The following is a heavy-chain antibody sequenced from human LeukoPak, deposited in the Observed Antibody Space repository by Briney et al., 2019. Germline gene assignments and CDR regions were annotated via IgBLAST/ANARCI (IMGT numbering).Heavy chain of an antibody. CDR1: GYTFTNYV. V-gene: IGHV1-18*01. CDR2: ISAYTGKT. J-gene: IGHJ4*02. Sequence: ASVKVSCKASGYTFTNYVITWVRQASGQGIEWMGWISAYTGKTNSAQKLQGRVTMTTDASTSTGYVELRSLRSDDTAVYYCARGDGYCSGSCMIFDYWGQGTLVTVSS. CDR3: ARGDGYCSGSCMIFDY. D-gene: IGHD1-26*01.